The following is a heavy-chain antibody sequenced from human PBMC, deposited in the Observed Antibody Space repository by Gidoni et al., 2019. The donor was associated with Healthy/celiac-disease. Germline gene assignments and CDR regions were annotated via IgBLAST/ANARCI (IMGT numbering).Heavy chain of an antibody. V-gene: IGHV3-21*01. CDR3: ATLVVVIANNDY. J-gene: IGHJ4*02. D-gene: IGHD2-21*01. Sequence: EVQLVESGGGLVKPGGSLRLSCAASGFTFSSYSMNWVRQAPGKGLEWVSSISSSSSYIYYADSVKGRFTISRDNAKNSLYLQMNSLRAEDTAVYYCATLVVVIANNDYWGQGTLVTVSS. CDR1: GFTFSSYS. CDR2: ISSSSSYI.